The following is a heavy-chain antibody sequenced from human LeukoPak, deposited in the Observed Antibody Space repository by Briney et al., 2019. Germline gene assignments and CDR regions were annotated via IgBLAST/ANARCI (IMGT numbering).Heavy chain of an antibody. CDR3: GLGSGRSDFDY. Sequence: PGGSLRLSCAASGFTFSKYWLHWVRQPPGRGLVWLARINPDDKSTSYADSVKGRFTISIDDAKETLFLQMNSLTAEDTAVYYCGLGSGRSDFDYWGQGTLVTVSS. J-gene: IGHJ4*02. D-gene: IGHD3-10*01. CDR1: GFTFSKYW. V-gene: IGHV3-74*01. CDR2: INPDDKST.